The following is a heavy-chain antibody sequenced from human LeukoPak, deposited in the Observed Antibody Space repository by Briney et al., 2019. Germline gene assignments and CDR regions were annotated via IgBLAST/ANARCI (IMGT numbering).Heavy chain of an antibody. CDR1: GGSISSYY. CDR2: IYYSGST. Sequence: SETLSLTCTVSGGSISSYYWSWIRQPPGKGLEWIGYIYYSGSTNYNPSLKSRVTISVDTSKNQFSLKLSSVTAADTAVYYCARGVRGSSWYAGRYYYYMDVWGKGTTVTISS. CDR3: ARGVRGSSWYAGRYYYYMDV. D-gene: IGHD6-13*01. V-gene: IGHV4-59*01. J-gene: IGHJ6*03.